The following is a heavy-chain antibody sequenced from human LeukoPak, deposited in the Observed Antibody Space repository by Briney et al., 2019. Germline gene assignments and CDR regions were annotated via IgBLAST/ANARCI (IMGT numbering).Heavy chain of an antibody. CDR2: ISAYNGNT. Sequence: ASVKVSCKASGYTFTSYGMSWVRQAPGQGLEWMGWISAYNGNTNYAQKLQGRVTMTTDTSTSTAYMEVRSLRSDDTAVYYCARALGITMVRGVMITRGWFDPWGQGTLVTVSS. D-gene: IGHD3-10*01. CDR3: ARALGITMVRGVMITRGWFDP. V-gene: IGHV1-18*01. J-gene: IGHJ5*02. CDR1: GYTFTSYG.